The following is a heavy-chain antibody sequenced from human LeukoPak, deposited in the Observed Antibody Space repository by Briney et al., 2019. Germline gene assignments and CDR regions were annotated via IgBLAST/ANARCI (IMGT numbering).Heavy chain of an antibody. Sequence: GGSLRLSCAASGFTFSSYAMHWVRQAPGKGLEWVAVISYDGSNKYYADSVKGRFTISRDNSKNTLYLQMNSLRAEDTAVYYCGRDRGGATITVGFDYWGQGTLVTVPS. CDR3: GRDRGGATITVGFDY. D-gene: IGHD5-12*01. J-gene: IGHJ4*02. CDR2: ISYDGSNK. V-gene: IGHV3-30*04. CDR1: GFTFSSYA.